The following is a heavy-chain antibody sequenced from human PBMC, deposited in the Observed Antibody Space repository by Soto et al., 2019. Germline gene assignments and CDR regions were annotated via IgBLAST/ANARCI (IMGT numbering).Heavy chain of an antibody. D-gene: IGHD1-26*01. Sequence: QAPLLQSGGELKKSGASVKVSCKASGYTFNTYGISWVRQAPGQGLEWMAWISIHNGNTNYAQKFQGRVTLTTDTCPGAANMALRSRTSDDAAVYDCASITIVDNARYDRDVWGKGTKVTVS. J-gene: IGHJ6*03. CDR3: ASITIVDNARYDRDV. CDR1: GYTFNTYG. V-gene: IGHV1-18*04. CDR2: ISIHNGNT.